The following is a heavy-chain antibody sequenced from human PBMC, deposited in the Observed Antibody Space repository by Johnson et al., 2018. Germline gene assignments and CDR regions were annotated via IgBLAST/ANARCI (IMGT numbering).Heavy chain of an antibody. CDR1: GFTFSTYA. CDR3: AKDDRPTLRPAAYFQH. Sequence: QVQLVESGGGVVQPGRSLRLSCAASGFTFSTYAMHWVRQAPGKGLEWVSVISYDESNKDYADSVKGRFTISRYNSKNTLYLEMNSLRVGDTAVYYCAKDDRPTLRPAAYFQHWGQGTLVTVSS. V-gene: IGHV3-30*18. CDR2: ISYDESNK. J-gene: IGHJ1*01. D-gene: IGHD2-15*01.